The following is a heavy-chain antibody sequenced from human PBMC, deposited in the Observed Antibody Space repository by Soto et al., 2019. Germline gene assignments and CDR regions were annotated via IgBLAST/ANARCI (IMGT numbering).Heavy chain of an antibody. CDR2: IYHTGTT. Sequence: SETLSLTSIVSGASISSTYWWSWVRQTPGKRLEWIGQIYHTGTTSYSPSLKNRVTISLDKSNNQFSLRLTSMTAADTAVYYCATLPPRIVVVMTDLPTWGQGTLVTVSS. CDR1: GASISSTYW. V-gene: IGHV4-4*02. J-gene: IGHJ5*02. CDR3: ATLPPRIVVVMTDLPT. D-gene: IGHD2-15*01.